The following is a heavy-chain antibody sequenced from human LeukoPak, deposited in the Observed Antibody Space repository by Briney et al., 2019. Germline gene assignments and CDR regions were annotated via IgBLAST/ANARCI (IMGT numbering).Heavy chain of an antibody. CDR1: GYRFTSYW. D-gene: IGHD3-16*02. CDR3: ARLLIATGIDY. J-gene: IGHJ4*02. V-gene: IGHV5-51*01. Sequence: GESLKISCKGSGYRFTSYWIGWVRQMPGKGLEWMGIIYPGDSETRYSPSFQGQVTISADKAISTAYLQWSRLTASDTAMYYCARLLIATGIDYWGQGTLVTVSS. CDR2: IYPGDSET.